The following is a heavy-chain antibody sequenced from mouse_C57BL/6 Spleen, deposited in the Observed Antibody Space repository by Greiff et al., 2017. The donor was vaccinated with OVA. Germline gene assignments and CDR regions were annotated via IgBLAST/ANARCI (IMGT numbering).Heavy chain of an antibody. CDR1: GYTFTSYT. Sequence: QVHVKQSGAELARPGASVKMSCKASGYTFTSYTMHWVKQRPGQGLEWIGYINPSSGYTKYNQKFKDKATLTADKSSSTAYMQLSSLTSEDSAVYYCARGDGYYVMDYWGQGTSVTVSS. D-gene: IGHD2-3*01. J-gene: IGHJ4*01. V-gene: IGHV1-4*01. CDR2: INPSSGYT. CDR3: ARGDGYYVMDY.